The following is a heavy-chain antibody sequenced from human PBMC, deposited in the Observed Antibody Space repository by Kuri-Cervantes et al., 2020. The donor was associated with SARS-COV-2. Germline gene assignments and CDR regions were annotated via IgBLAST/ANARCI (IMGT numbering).Heavy chain of an antibody. J-gene: IGHJ5*02. CDR2: IRYDGSNK. Sequence: GGSLRLSCAASGFTFSSYGMHWVRQAPGKGLEWVAFIRYDGSNKYYADSVKGRFTISRDNSKNTLYLQMNSLRAEDTAVYYCARGGKPGIAKNWFDPWGQGTLVTVSS. D-gene: IGHD6-13*01. CDR3: ARGGKPGIAKNWFDP. V-gene: IGHV3-30*02. CDR1: GFTFSSYG.